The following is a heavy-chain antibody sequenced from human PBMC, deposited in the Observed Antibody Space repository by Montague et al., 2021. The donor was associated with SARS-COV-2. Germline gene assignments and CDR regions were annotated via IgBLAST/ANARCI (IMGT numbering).Heavy chain of an antibody. CDR1: GGSIRSSDNY. V-gene: IGHV4-61*08. D-gene: IGHD3-3*01. CDR3: ARDPWRITIFGVVTRYGMDV. Sequence: SETLSLTCTVSGGSIRSSDNYWSWIRQPPGKGLEWIGYIYYSGSTNYNPSLKSRVTISVDTSKNQFSLKLSSVTAADTAVYYCARDPWRITIFGVVTRYGMDVWGQGTTVTVSS. J-gene: IGHJ6*02. CDR2: IYYSGST.